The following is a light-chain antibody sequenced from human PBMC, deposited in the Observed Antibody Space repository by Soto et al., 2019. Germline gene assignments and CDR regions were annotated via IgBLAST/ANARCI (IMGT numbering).Light chain of an antibody. CDR2: DVA. Sequence: QSALTQPRSVSGSPGQSVTISCTGTSSDIDDYNYVSWYQQYPGEAPKLMIYDVAKRPSGVPDRFSGFKSGNTASLTISGLQAGDEADYYCCSYAGSYTFKFGGGTKLTVL. CDR1: SSDIDDYNY. V-gene: IGLV2-11*01. CDR3: CSYAGSYTFK. J-gene: IGLJ2*01.